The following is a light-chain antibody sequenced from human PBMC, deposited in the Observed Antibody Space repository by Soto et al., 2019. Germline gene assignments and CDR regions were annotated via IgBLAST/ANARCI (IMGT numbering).Light chain of an antibody. J-gene: IGKJ4*01. V-gene: IGKV3-20*01. CDR3: QQYGSSLT. CDR1: KSVSNY. Sequence: EVVLTQSPGTLSLSPGERATLACGASKSVSNYVAWYQQKSGQPPRLLIYGASSRASGIPDRFSGSGSGTDFTLTISRLEPEDFAVYYCQQYGSSLTFGGGTKVDI. CDR2: GAS.